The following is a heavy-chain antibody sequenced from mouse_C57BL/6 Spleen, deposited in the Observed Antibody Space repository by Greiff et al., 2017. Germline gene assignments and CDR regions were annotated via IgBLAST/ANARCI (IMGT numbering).Heavy chain of an antibody. Sequence: VHVKQSGPVLVKPGASVKMSCKASGYTFTDYYMNWVKQSHGKSLEWIGVINPYNGGTSYNQKFKGKATLTVDKSSSTAYMELNSLTSEDSPVYYCARGEGAMDYWGQGTSVTVSS. CDR2: INPYNGGT. V-gene: IGHV1-19*01. J-gene: IGHJ4*01. CDR1: GYTFTDYY. CDR3: ARGEGAMDY.